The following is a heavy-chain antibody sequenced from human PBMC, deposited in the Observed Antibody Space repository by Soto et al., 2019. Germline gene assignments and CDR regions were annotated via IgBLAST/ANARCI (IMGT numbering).Heavy chain of an antibody. CDR3: ARGYCSGGSCYRSSNWFDP. V-gene: IGHV4-30-4*01. CDR1: GGSISSGDYY. D-gene: IGHD2-15*01. CDR2: IYYSGST. J-gene: IGHJ5*02. Sequence: SETLSLTCTVSGGSISSGDYYWSWIRQPPGKGLEWIGYIYYSGSTYYNPSLKSRVTISVDTSKNQFSLKLSSVTAADTAVYYCARGYCSGGSCYRSSNWFDPWGQGTLVTVS.